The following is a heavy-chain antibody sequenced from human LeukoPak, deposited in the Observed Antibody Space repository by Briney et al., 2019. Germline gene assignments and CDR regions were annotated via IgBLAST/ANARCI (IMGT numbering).Heavy chain of an antibody. CDR3: ARAPRYYDYVWGSPPHAFDI. CDR2: ISTYDDNI. D-gene: IGHD3-16*01. Sequence: ASVKVSCKASGYTFTTYGLSWVRQAPGQGLEWLGWISTYDDNIKYAQSLQGRLTLTIDTSTSTAYMELRSLTSDDTAVYYCARAPRYYDYVWGSPPHAFDIWGHGTMVTVSS. J-gene: IGHJ3*02. V-gene: IGHV1-18*01. CDR1: GYTFTTYG.